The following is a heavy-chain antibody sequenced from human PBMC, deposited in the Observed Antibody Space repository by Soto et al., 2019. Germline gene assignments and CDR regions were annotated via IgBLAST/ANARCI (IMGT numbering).Heavy chain of an antibody. CDR2: IKSDGGGT. CDR3: ARAPTTVTTAYYFDY. Sequence: GGSLRLSCVASGFTFSSYWMHWVRQAPGKGPLWVSRIKSDGGGTYYADSVQGRFTISRDNSKNTLYLQMNSLRAEDTAVYYCARAPTTVTTAYYFDYWGQGTLVTVSS. V-gene: IGHV3-74*01. J-gene: IGHJ4*02. CDR1: GFTFSSYW. D-gene: IGHD4-17*01.